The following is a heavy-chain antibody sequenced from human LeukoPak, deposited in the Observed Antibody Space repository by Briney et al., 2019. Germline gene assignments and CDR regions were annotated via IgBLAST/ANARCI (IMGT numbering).Heavy chain of an antibody. D-gene: IGHD3-22*01. J-gene: IGHJ4*02. CDR1: GFTFSSYA. Sequence: GGSLRLSCAASGFTFSSYAMHWVRQAPGKGLEWEAVISYDGSNKYYADSVKGRFTISRDNSKNTLYLQMNSLRAEDTAVYYCAREFRVITAGFFDYWGQGTLVTVSS. CDR2: ISYDGSNK. CDR3: AREFRVITAGFFDY. V-gene: IGHV3-30-3*01.